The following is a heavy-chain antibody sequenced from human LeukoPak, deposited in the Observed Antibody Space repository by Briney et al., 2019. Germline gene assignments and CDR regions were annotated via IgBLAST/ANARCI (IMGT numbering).Heavy chain of an antibody. Sequence: SETLSLTCIVSGGSITVYYWSWIRQPPGKGLEGIGHIYNSGRVNYNPSLKSRVTISVATSKQKFSLKLSSVTAADTAIYFCARGNQVGASQLWYFDYWGQGTLVTVSS. CDR1: GGSITVYY. CDR3: ARGNQVGASQLWYFDY. D-gene: IGHD1-26*01. V-gene: IGHV4-59*01. J-gene: IGHJ4*02. CDR2: IYNSGRV.